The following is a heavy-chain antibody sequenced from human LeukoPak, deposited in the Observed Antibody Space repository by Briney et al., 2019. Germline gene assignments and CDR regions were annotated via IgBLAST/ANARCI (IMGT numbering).Heavy chain of an antibody. J-gene: IGHJ4*02. CDR3: ARDIRGLFDY. CDR2: IYHSGST. CDR1: GGSFSGYY. Sequence: PSETLSLTCAVYGGSFSGYYWSWIRQPPGKGLEWIGYIYHSGSTYYNPSLKSRVTISVDRSKNQFSLKLSSVTAADTAVYYCARDIRGLFDYWGQGTLVTVSS. V-gene: IGHV4-30-2*01. D-gene: IGHD3-10*01.